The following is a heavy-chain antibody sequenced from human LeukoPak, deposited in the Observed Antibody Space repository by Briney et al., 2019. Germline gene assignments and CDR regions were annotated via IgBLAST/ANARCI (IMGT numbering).Heavy chain of an antibody. J-gene: IGHJ4*02. CDR2: ISSSSYI. CDR3: ARGSAYAIQGVGDY. CDR1: GFTFSSYS. Sequence: PGGSLRLSCAASGFTFSSYSMNWVRQAPGKGLEWVSSISSSSYIYYADSVKGRFTISRDNAKNSLYLQMNSLRAEDTAVYYCARGSAYAIQGVGDYWGQGTLVTVSS. D-gene: IGHD2-8*01. V-gene: IGHV3-21*01.